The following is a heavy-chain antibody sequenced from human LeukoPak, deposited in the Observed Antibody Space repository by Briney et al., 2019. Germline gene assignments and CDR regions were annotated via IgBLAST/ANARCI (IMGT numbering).Heavy chain of an antibody. D-gene: IGHD5-18*01. J-gene: IGHJ4*02. CDR3: ARASGYSYGPRPYFFDY. CDR2: IIPIFGTA. CDR1: GGTFSSYA. Sequence: SVKVSCKASGGTFSSYAISWVRQAPGQGLEWMGGIIPIFGTANYAQKFQGRVTITADKSTSTAYMELSSLRSEDTAVYYCARASGYSYGPRPYFFDYWGQGTLVTVSS. V-gene: IGHV1-69*06.